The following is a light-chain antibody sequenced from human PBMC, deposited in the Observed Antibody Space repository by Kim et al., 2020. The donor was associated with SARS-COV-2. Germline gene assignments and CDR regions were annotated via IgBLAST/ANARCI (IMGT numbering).Light chain of an antibody. CDR2: KAS. CDR1: QYITRR. V-gene: IGKV1-5*03. Sequence: GDRVTITCRASQYITRRLAWYQQKPGKAPKVLISKASTLESGVPSTFSGSGSGTDFTLTISSLQPDDFATYYCQQYDTYPWTFGQETKV. J-gene: IGKJ1*01. CDR3: QQYDTYPWT.